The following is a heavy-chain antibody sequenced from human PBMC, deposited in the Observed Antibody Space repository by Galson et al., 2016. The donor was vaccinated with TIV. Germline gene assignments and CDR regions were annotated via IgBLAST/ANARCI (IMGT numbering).Heavy chain of an antibody. CDR2: IRPDENNK. J-gene: IGHJ6*02. Sequence: SLRLSCAASGFVFSGYGMHWVRQAPGKGLEWVAFIRPDENNKYYVDSVKGRFTVSRDNPKNTVYLQMNSLRPEDTAVYYCAKPSALYSMDVWGHGTTVTV. CDR3: AKPSALYSMDV. V-gene: IGHV3-30*02. CDR1: GFVFSGYG.